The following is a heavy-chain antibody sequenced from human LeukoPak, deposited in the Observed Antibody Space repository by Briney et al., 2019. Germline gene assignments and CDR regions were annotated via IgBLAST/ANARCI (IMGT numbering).Heavy chain of an antibody. CDR2: ISGSGGST. J-gene: IGHJ4*02. D-gene: IGHD3-22*01. CDR1: GFTFSSYA. V-gene: IGHV3-23*01. Sequence: GGSLRLSCAASGFTFSSYAMSWVRQAPGKGLEWVSAISGSGGSTYYADSVKGRFTISRDNSKNTLYLQMNSLRAEDTAVYYCARGYYYDSSGYRNFDYWGQGTLVTVSS. CDR3: ARGYYYDSSGYRNFDY.